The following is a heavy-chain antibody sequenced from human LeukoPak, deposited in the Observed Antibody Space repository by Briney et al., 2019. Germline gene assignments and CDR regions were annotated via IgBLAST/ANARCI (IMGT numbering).Heavy chain of an antibody. CDR2: ISAYNGNT. CDR1: GYTFTSYG. J-gene: IGHJ5*02. D-gene: IGHD6-19*01. Sequence: ASVKVSCKASGYTFTSYGISWVRQAPGQGLAWMGWISAYNGNTNYAQKLQGRVTMTTDTSTSTAYMELRSLRSDDTAVYYCARVISSGWYGDWFDPWGQGTLVTVSS. V-gene: IGHV1-18*01. CDR3: ARVISSGWYGDWFDP.